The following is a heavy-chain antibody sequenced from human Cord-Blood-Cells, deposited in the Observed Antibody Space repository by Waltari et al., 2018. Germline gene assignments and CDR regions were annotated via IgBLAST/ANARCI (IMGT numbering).Heavy chain of an antibody. J-gene: IGHJ6*02. D-gene: IGHD1-20*01. V-gene: IGHV5-51*01. CDR2: IYPGDSDT. CDR1: GYSFTSYW. Sequence: EVQLVQSGAEVKKPGESLKISCKGSGYSFTSYWIEWLRQMPGKGLDWMGIIYPGDSDTRYSPPLQAQVTISANKSISTDYLQWGSLQASNTAMYYCARPNWNDYYYYGMDVWGQGTTVTVSS. CDR3: ARPNWNDYYYYGMDV.